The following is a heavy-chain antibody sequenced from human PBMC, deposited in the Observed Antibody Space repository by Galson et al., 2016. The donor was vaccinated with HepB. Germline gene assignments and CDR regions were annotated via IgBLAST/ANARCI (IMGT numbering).Heavy chain of an antibody. Sequence: SLRLSCAASGFPFSRYWMHWVRQAPGKGLVWVPRINSDGSSTIYADSGRGRFTISSDNAKNTLYLQMNSLRAEGTALYYCVREDYGDDPVYYYYYGMDVWGQGTTVSVSS. CDR3: VREDYGDDPVYYYYYGMDV. J-gene: IGHJ6*02. D-gene: IGHD4-17*01. V-gene: IGHV3-74*01. CDR1: GFPFSRYW. CDR2: INSDGSST.